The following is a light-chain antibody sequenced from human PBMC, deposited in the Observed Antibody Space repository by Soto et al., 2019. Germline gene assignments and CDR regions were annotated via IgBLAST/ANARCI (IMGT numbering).Light chain of an antibody. CDR2: GNN. Sequence: QSVLTQLPSVSGAPGQRVTISCTGSSSSIGAGYDVHWYHQLPGAAPKLLVSGNNNRPSGVPDRFSASKSGTSASLAITGLQAEDDAQYYCQSYDSRLTAYVFGTGTKLTVL. J-gene: IGLJ1*01. CDR3: QSYDSRLTAYV. CDR1: SSSIGAGYD. V-gene: IGLV1-40*01.